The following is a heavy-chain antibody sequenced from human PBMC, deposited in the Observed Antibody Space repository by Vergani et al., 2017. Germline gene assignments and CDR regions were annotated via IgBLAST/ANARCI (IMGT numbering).Heavy chain of an antibody. Sequence: QVQLRESGPGLVKPSENLSLTCAVSGYSITSGYYWAWIRQSPGKGLEWIATIYHSGDTYYNPSLKSRVTISVDKSKNQFSLRLTSVTAADTATYYCAKHFGNCYSGYNSDAWGQGIKVTVSS. CDR1: GYSITSGYY. CDR2: IYHSGDT. D-gene: IGHD5-12*01. J-gene: IGHJ5*02. CDR3: AKHFGNCYSGYNSDA. V-gene: IGHV4-38-2*01.